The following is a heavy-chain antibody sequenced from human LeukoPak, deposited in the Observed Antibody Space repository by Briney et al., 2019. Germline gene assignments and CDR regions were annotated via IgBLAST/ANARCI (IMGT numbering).Heavy chain of an antibody. CDR2: LNHSGST. Sequence: SETLSLTCAVYGGPFSGYYWSWIPQPPGKGLEWIGELNHSGSTNYNPSLKSRVTISVDTSKNQFSVKLSSVSAADAAVYYCARLRYSSSLGAFDIWGQGTMVTVSS. D-gene: IGHD6-13*01. CDR1: GGPFSGYY. CDR3: ARLRYSSSLGAFDI. J-gene: IGHJ3*02. V-gene: IGHV4-34*01.